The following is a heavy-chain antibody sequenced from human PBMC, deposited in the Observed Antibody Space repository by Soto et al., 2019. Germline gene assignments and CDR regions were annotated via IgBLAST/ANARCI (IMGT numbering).Heavy chain of an antibody. Sequence: QVQLVQSGAEVKKPGSSVKVSCKASGGTFSYYSTTWVRQAPGQGLEWMGGIIPIFGTGNYAQRFQGRVTITADESTTTAYLEVTRLTSEDTAVYYCARGGGYHNALDVWGQGTTVTVSS. CDR2: IIPIFGTG. V-gene: IGHV1-69*01. CDR1: GGTFSYYS. D-gene: IGHD3-16*01. J-gene: IGHJ6*02. CDR3: ARGGGYHNALDV.